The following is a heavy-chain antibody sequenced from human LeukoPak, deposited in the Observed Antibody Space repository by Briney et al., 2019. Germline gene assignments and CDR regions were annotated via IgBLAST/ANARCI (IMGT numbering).Heavy chain of an antibody. V-gene: IGHV3-21*01. CDR2: ISSSSSYI. CDR1: GFTFSSYS. CDR3: ARGAYYDSSGPFDI. J-gene: IGHJ3*02. D-gene: IGHD3-22*01. Sequence: GRSLRLSCAASGFTFSSYSMNWVRQAPGKGLEWVSSISSSSSYIYYADSVKGRFTISRDNAKNSLYLQMNSLRAEDTAVYYCARGAYYDSSGPFDIWGQGTMVTVSS.